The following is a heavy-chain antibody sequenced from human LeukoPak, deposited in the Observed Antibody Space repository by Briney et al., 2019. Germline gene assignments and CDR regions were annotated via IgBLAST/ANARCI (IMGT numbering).Heavy chain of an antibody. D-gene: IGHD4-23*01. CDR2: FAPEIGER. V-gene: IGHV1-24*01. CDR1: GHTLCDLT. J-gene: IGHJ4*01. CDR3: ATWVGTLRGGYFVY. Sequence: ASVKVSCKGSGHTLCDLTVHWVGQAPGSGPEWMGGFAPEIGERVYAQKFQGRVTLTEDTSTDTAYMDLSSLRSEDTAVYYCATWVGTLRGGYFVYWGHGTLVTVSS.